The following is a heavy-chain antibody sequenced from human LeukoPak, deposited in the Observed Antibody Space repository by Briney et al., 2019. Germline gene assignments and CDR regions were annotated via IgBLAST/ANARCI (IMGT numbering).Heavy chain of an antibody. J-gene: IGHJ4*02. CDR2: INHSGST. D-gene: IGHD3-22*01. CDR3: ARQNYDSSGYYYPDY. CDR1: GGSFSGYY. Sequence: SETLSLTCAVYGGSFSGYYWSWIRQPPGKGLEWIGEINHSGSTNYNPSLKSRVTISVDTSKNQFSLKLSSVTAADTAVYYCARQNYDSSGYYYPDYWGQGTLVTVSS. V-gene: IGHV4-34*01.